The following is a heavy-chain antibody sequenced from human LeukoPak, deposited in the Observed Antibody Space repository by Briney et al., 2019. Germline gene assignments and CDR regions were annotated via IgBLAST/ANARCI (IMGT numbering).Heavy chain of an antibody. J-gene: IGHJ3*02. CDR1: GYSISSGYY. CDR3: GRQTQLWFGELSAFDI. CDR2: IYHSGST. V-gene: IGHV4-38-2*02. D-gene: IGHD3-10*01. Sequence: SETLSLTCTVSGYSISSGYYWGWIRQPPGKGLEWIGSIYHSGSTYYNPSLKSRVTISVDTSKNQFSLKLSSVTAAETAVDYCGRQTQLWFGELSAFDIWGQGTMVTVSS.